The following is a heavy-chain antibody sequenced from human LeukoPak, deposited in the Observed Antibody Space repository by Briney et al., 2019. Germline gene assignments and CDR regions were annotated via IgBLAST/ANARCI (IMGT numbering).Heavy chain of an antibody. CDR3: ARGGYYGSGNDFRFDP. Sequence: SETLSLTCTVSGGSISRYYWSWIRQPAGKGLEWIGRIYSDGTITYNPSLQSRVTMSIDTSKNQFSLKLSSVTPADTAVYYCARGGYYGSGNDFRFDPWGQGTLVTVSS. V-gene: IGHV4-4*07. CDR2: IYSDGTI. D-gene: IGHD3-10*01. CDR1: GGSISRYY. J-gene: IGHJ5*02.